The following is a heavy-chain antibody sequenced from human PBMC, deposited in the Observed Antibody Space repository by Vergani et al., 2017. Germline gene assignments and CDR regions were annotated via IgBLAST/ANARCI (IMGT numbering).Heavy chain of an antibody. J-gene: IGHJ5*02. CDR3: ARVTFGEKDNWFDP. V-gene: IGHV3-48*04. D-gene: IGHD3-10*01. CDR2: ISSSSSTI. CDR1: GFTFSSYS. Sequence: EVQLVESGGGLVQPGGSLRLSCAASGFTFSSYSMNWVRQAPGKGLEWVSYISSSSSTIYYADSVKGRFTISRDNAKNSLYLQMNSLRAEDTAVYYCARVTFGEKDNWFDPWGQGTLVTVSS.